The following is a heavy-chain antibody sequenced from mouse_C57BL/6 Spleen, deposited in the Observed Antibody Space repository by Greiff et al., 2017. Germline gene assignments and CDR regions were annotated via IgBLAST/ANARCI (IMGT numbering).Heavy chain of an antibody. D-gene: IGHD1-1*01. CDR3: ATFITTVNY. J-gene: IGHJ2*01. CDR2: INPNNGGT. Sequence: EVQLQQSGPELVKPGASVTMSCKASGYTFTDYNMHWVKQSHGKSLEWIGYINPNNGGTSYNQKFKGKATLTVNKSSSTAYMELRSLTSEDSAVYYCATFITTVNYWGQGTTLTVSS. CDR1: GYTFTDYN. V-gene: IGHV1-22*01.